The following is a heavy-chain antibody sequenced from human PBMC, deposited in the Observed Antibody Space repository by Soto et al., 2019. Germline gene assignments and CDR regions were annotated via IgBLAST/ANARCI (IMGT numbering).Heavy chain of an antibody. D-gene: IGHD5-18*01. CDR1: GYNFNTYW. Sequence: GESLKISCTGSGYNFNTYWIGWVRQMPGKGLEWMGIIYPGDFDTRYSQSFEGHFTMSVDKSINTAYLQWSSLETSDTAMYYCARLLGYSYGYREFFDYWGQGTPVTVSS. V-gene: IGHV5-51*01. J-gene: IGHJ4*02. CDR2: IYPGDFDT. CDR3: ARLLGYSYGYREFFDY.